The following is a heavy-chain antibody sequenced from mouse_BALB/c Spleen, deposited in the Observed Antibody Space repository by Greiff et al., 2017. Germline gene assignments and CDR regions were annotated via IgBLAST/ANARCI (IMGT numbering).Heavy chain of an antibody. Sequence: DVHLVESGGGLVKPGGSLKLSCAASGFAFSSYDMSWVRQTPEKRLEWVAYISSGGGSTYYPDTVKGRFTISRDNAKNTLYLQMSSLKSEDTAMYYCARTYYGNGFAYWGQGTLVTVSA. V-gene: IGHV5-12-1*01. CDR2: ISSGGGST. D-gene: IGHD2-10*01. J-gene: IGHJ3*01. CDR3: ARTYYGNGFAY. CDR1: GFAFSSYD.